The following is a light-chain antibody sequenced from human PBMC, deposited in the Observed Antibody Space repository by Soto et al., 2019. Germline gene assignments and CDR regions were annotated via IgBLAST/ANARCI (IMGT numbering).Light chain of an antibody. CDR1: QGISSY. CDR2: AAS. CDR3: QQLNSYLPLT. Sequence: IQLTQSPSSLSASVGDRVTITCRAGQGISSYLAWYQQKPGKAPKLLIYAASTLQSGVPSRFSGSGSGTDFTLTISSLQPEDFATYYCQQLNSYLPLTFGGGTKVEIK. J-gene: IGKJ4*01. V-gene: IGKV1-9*01.